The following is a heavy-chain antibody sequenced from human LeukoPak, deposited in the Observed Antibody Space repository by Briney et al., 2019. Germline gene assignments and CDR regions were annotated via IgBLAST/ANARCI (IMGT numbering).Heavy chain of an antibody. J-gene: IGHJ3*02. D-gene: IGHD1-26*01. Sequence: MSSETLSLTCTVSGCSISSYYWSWIRQPAGKGLEWLGSIYNSGSTNYNPSLKSRVTMSVDTSKNQFSLKLSSVTAADSAVYYCARGIIRSYGAFDIWGQGTMVTVSS. CDR1: GCSISSYY. CDR3: ARGIIRSYGAFDI. V-gene: IGHV4-4*07. CDR2: IYNSGST.